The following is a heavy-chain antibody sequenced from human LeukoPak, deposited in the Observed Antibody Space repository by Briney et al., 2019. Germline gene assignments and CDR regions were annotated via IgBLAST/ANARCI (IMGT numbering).Heavy chain of an antibody. CDR2: IIPILGIA. Sequence: SVKVSCKASGGXFSSYAISWVRQAPGQGREWMRRIIPILGIANYAQKFQGRVTITADKSTSTAYMELSSLRSEDTAVYYCARGEAEVGANDYWGQGTLVTVSS. CDR1: GGXFSSYA. J-gene: IGHJ4*02. V-gene: IGHV1-69*04. CDR3: ARGEAEVGANDY. D-gene: IGHD1-26*01.